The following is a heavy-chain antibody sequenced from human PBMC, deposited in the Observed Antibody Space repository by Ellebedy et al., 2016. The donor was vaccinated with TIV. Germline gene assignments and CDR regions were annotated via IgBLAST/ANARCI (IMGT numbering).Heavy chain of an antibody. V-gene: IGHV4-59*13. J-gene: IGHJ4*02. CDR2: IYYSGST. D-gene: IGHD6-13*01. CDR1: GGSISSYY. CDR3: ARAGYQRSGMSSSWYYFDY. Sequence: SETLSLTXTVSGGSISSYYWSWIRQPPGKGLEWIGYIYYSGSTNYNPSLKSRVTISVDTSKNQFSLKLSSVTAADTAVYYCARAGYQRSGMSSSWYYFDYWGQGTLVTVSS.